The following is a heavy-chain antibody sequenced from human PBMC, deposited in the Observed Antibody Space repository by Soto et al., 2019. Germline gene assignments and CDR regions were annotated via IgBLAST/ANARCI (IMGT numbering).Heavy chain of an antibody. CDR2: ISSNGGST. CDR1: GFTFSSYA. CDR3: VKDVALKYSGYDLPPFDY. D-gene: IGHD5-12*01. J-gene: IGHJ4*02. Sequence: GGSLRLSCSASGFTFSSYAMHWVRQAPGKGLEYVSAISSNGGSTYYADSVKGRFTISRDNSKNTLYLQMSSLRAEDTAVYYCVKDVALKYSGYDLPPFDYWGQGTLVTVSS. V-gene: IGHV3-64D*08.